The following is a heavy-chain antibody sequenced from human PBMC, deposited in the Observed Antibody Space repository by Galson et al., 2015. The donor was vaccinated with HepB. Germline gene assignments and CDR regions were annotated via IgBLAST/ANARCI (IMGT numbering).Heavy chain of an antibody. Sequence: SLRLSCAASGFSFIHFGMHWVRQAPGKGLEWLSFITHDAADIQYVDSVRGRLIVSRDNSNNTLYLQMNSLRADDTAVYYCATGGWGQIVVTTDYDVDVWGKGTTVIVSS. J-gene: IGHJ6*04. CDR3: ATGGWGQIVVTTDYDVDV. D-gene: IGHD1-26*01. CDR1: GFSFIHFG. CDR2: ITHDAADI. V-gene: IGHV3-33*05.